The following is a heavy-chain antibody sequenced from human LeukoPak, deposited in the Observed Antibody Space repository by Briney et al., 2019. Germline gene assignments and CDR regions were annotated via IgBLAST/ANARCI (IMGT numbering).Heavy chain of an antibody. J-gene: IGHJ5*02. CDR2: IYHSGST. V-gene: IGHV4-59*01. D-gene: IGHD1-1*01. Sequence: SETLSLTCTVSGGSISSYYWSWIRQPPGKGLEWIGYIYHSGSTNYNPSLKSRVTISVDTSKNQFSLKLSSVTAADTAVYYCASSNWNHESWFDPWGQGTLVTVSS. CDR1: GGSISSYY. CDR3: ASSNWNHESWFDP.